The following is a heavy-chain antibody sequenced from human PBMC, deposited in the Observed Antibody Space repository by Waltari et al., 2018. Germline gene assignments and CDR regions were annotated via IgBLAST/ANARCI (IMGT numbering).Heavy chain of an antibody. Sequence: PGKGLEWVSYISSRGSTIYYADSEKGRFTISRYNAKNSLYLQMSSLRAEDTAVFYCARGPYSSGPGYFDYWGQGTLVTVSS. D-gene: IGHD6-19*01. J-gene: IGHJ4*02. V-gene: IGHV3-11*01. CDR3: ARGPYSSGPGYFDY. CDR2: ISSRGSTI.